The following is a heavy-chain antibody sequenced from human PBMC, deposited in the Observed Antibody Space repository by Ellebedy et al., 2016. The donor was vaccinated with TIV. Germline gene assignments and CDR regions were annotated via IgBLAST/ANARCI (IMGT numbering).Heavy chain of an antibody. J-gene: IGHJ5*02. CDR2: ISSSSSYL. CDR1: GFTFSSYS. D-gene: IGHD3-10*01. Sequence: GGSLRLXCAASGFTFSSYSMNWVRQAPGKGLEWVSSISSSSSYLYYADSVKGRFTICRDNAKNSLYLQMNSLRAEDTAVYYCARELAYYGSGSYPNWFDPWGQGTLVTVSS. V-gene: IGHV3-21*01. CDR3: ARELAYYGSGSYPNWFDP.